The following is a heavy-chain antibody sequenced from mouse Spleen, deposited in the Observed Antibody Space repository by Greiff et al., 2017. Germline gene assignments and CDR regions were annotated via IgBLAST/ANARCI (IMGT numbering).Heavy chain of an antibody. V-gene: IGHV1-59*01. CDR1: GYTFTSYW. D-gene: IGHD2-3*01. Sequence: VQLQQPGAELVRPGTSVKLSCKASGYTFTSYWMHWVKQRPGQGLEWIGVIDPSDSYTNYNQKFKGKATLTVDASSSTAYMQLSSLTSEDSAVYYCARGGLLYAMDYWGQGTSVTVSS. CDR2: IDPSDSYT. CDR3: ARGGLLYAMDY. J-gene: IGHJ4*01.